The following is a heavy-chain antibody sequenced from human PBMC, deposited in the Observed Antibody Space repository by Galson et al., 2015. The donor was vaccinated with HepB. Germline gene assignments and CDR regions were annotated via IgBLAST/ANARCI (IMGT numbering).Heavy chain of an antibody. CDR1: GFTFSSNW. D-gene: IGHD3-16*02. CDR3: ATGGGWDYVWGSYRQHIDY. Sequence: SLRLSCAASGFTFSSNWMTWVRQAPGKGLEWVGRIKSKTDGGTTDYAAPVKGRFTISRDDSKNTLYLQMNSLKTEDTAVYYCATGGGWDYVWGSYRQHIDYWGQGTLVTVSS. CDR2: IKSKTDGGTT. J-gene: IGHJ4*02. V-gene: IGHV3-15*01.